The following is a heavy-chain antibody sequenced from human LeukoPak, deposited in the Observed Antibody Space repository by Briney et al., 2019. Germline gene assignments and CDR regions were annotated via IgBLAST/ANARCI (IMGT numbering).Heavy chain of an antibody. J-gene: IGHJ4*02. CDR1: GFTFSSYG. CDR2: ISGSGEST. Sequence: GGSLRLSCAVSGFTFSSYGMSWVRQAPAKGLEWVSAISGSGESTYYADSVKGRFTISRDNSKNILYMLMNSLRVDDTAIYYCAFSRNGMALSYFDYWGQGTLVTVSS. D-gene: IGHD5-24*01. CDR3: AFSRNGMALSYFDY. V-gene: IGHV3-23*01.